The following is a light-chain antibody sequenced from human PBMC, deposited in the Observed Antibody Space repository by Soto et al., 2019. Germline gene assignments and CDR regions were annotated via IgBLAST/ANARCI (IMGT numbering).Light chain of an antibody. Sequence: DVVLTQSPLSLPVNFGQPASISCRSSKSLVYSDGNTHLSWFHQRPGQSPRRLIYRVSSRDSGGTDRFSGSGSGTDFTLEISRVEAEDVGIYFCTQGTHWPRTFGQGTKVEVK. J-gene: IGKJ1*01. V-gene: IGKV2-30*01. CDR1: KSLVYSDGNTH. CDR2: RVS. CDR3: TQGTHWPRT.